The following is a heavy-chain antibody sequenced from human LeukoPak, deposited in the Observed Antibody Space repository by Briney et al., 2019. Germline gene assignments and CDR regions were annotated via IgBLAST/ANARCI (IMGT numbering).Heavy chain of an antibody. CDR1: GFTFSNAS. D-gene: IGHD3-10*01. V-gene: IGHV3-15*01. CDR3: STSFYYGSGGDY. Sequence: TGGSLRLSCAASGFTFSNASMSWVRQAPGKGLEWVGLIKSKTDGGTTDYSAPVKGRFTISRNDSKNTLFLQMNSLKTEATVVYYCSTSFYYGSGGDYWGQGTLVTVSS. CDR2: IKSKTDGGTT. J-gene: IGHJ4*02.